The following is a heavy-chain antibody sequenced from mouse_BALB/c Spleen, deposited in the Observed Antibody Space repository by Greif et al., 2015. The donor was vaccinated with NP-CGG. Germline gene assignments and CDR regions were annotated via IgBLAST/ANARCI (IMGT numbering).Heavy chain of an antibody. V-gene: IGHV1-67*01. CDR3: ARGGSYGYDDGSYWYFDV. D-gene: IGHD2-2*01. CDR1: GYTFTDYA. Sequence: VQLQQSGPELVRPGVSVKISCKGSGYTFTDYAMHWVKQSHAKSLEWIGVISTYYGNTNYNQKFKGKATMTVDKSSSTAYMELARLTSEDSAIYYCARGGSYGYDDGSYWYFDVWGAGTTVTVSS. J-gene: IGHJ1*01. CDR2: ISTYYGNT.